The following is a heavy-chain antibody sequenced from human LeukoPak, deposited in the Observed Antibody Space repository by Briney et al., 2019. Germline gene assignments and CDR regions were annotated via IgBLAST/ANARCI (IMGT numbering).Heavy chain of an antibody. CDR2: IHYSGST. CDR1: GGSSSSYY. J-gene: IGHJ4*02. D-gene: IGHD1-26*01. Sequence: PSETLSLTCTISGGSSSSYYWSWIRQPPGKGLEWTGYIHYSGSTNYNPSLKSRATISLDTSKNQVSLKLTSVTAADTAVYYCARRASGSYPDYFDSWGQGTLVTVSS. CDR3: ARRASGSYPDYFDS. V-gene: IGHV4-59*08.